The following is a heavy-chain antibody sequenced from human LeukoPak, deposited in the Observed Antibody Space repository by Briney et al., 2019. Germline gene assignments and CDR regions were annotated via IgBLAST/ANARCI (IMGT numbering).Heavy chain of an antibody. D-gene: IGHD2-2*01. Sequence: PGGSLRLSCEASGFTFSKYWMNWVRQAPGKGLVWVARIKSDGTITSYADSVKGRFTISRDNAKNTLYLQMNSLRAEDTAVYYCARAQYLADDVFDIWGQGTVVTVSS. V-gene: IGHV3-74*01. J-gene: IGHJ3*02. CDR1: GFTFSKYW. CDR3: ARAQYLADDVFDI. CDR2: IKSDGTIT.